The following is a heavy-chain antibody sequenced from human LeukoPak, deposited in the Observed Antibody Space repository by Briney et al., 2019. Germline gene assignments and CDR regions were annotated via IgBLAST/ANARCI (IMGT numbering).Heavy chain of an antibody. CDR1: GYTFDNYA. CDR3: ARVGTDSSSWTDY. Sequence: EASVKVSCKTSGYTFDNYAINWVRQAPGQGLEWMGWISGYNGNTNYAQKFQGRVTMTTDTSTNTAYMELRSLRSDDTAVYYCARVGTDSSSWTDYWGQGTLVTVSS. CDR2: ISGYNGNT. V-gene: IGHV1-18*04. J-gene: IGHJ4*02. D-gene: IGHD6-13*01.